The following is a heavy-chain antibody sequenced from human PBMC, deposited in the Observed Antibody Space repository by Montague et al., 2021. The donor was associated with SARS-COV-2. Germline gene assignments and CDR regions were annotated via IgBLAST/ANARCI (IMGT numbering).Heavy chain of an antibody. D-gene: IGHD4-17*01. Sequence: PALVTPTQTLTLTCTFSGFSLNTSGMCVSWIRQPPGKALEWLALXDWDEDQYYSTSLKTRLTISRDTSKNQVVLTMTNMDPVDTATYCCARSYGDYRDSYFDYWGQGTLVTVSS. V-gene: IGHV2-70*01. CDR3: ARSYGDYRDSYFDY. CDR1: GFSLNTSGMC. J-gene: IGHJ4*02. CDR2: XDWDEDQ.